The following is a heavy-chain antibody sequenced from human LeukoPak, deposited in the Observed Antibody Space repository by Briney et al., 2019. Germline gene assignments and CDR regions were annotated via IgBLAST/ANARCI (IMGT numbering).Heavy chain of an antibody. CDR2: ISGSGGTT. CDR1: GFTFSSYA. CDR3: AKAGSGWYYFDY. V-gene: IGHV3-23*01. J-gene: IGHJ4*02. Sequence: GGSQRLSCAASGFTFSSYAMSWVRQAPGKGLEWVSTISGSGGTTYYADSVKGRFTISRDNSKNTLYLQMNSLRAEDTAVYYCAKAGSGWYYFDYWGQGTLVTVSS. D-gene: IGHD6-19*01.